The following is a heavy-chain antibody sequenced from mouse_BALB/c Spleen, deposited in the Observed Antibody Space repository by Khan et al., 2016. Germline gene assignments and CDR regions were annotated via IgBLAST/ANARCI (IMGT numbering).Heavy chain of an antibody. Sequence: QVQLKQSGAELAKPGASVKMSCKASGYTFTDYWMHWVKQRPGQGLEWIGYINPTTGYTEYNQKFKVKATLTADKSSSTAYMQLSSLTSEDSAVYNCARGSYYYDRSYNWFDYWGQGTLVTV. V-gene: IGHV1-7*01. CDR2: INPTTGYT. J-gene: IGHJ3*01. CDR3: ARGSYYYDRSYNWFDY. D-gene: IGHD1-1*01. CDR1: GYTFTDYW.